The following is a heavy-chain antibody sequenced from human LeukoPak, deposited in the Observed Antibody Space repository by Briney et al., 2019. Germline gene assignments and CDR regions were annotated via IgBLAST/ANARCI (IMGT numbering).Heavy chain of an antibody. Sequence: GGSLRLSCAASGFTFGNYWMHWVRQAPGKGLVWVSRISTDGSSTNYADSVKGRFTISRDNAKNTLYLQVNSLRAEDTAVYYCARSYGPIVFDYWGQGTLVTVSS. CDR3: ARSYGPIVFDY. V-gene: IGHV3-74*01. D-gene: IGHD2-15*01. CDR1: GFTFGNYW. CDR2: ISTDGSST. J-gene: IGHJ4*02.